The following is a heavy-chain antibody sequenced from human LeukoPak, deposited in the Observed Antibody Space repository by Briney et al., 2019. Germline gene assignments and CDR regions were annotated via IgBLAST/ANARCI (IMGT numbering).Heavy chain of an antibody. V-gene: IGHV3-23*01. Sequence: GGSLRLSCLGSGFTFSGYSMTWVRQAPGKGLFWVSGISAGGGSTYYADSVKGRFTISRDNSRNTLYLQMNSLRAEDTAVYYCAKDAAGPEYWGQGTLVTVSS. CDR2: ISAGGGST. CDR1: GFTFSGYS. J-gene: IGHJ4*02. D-gene: IGHD6-13*01. CDR3: AKDAAGPEY.